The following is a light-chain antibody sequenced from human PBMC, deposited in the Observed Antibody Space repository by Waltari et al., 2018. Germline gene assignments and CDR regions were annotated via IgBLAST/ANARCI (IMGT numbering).Light chain of an antibody. V-gene: IGKV4-1*01. J-gene: IGKJ4*01. CDR2: WTP. CDR3: QQYYNTPLT. CDR1: QSLLYSSNNKNS. Sequence: DIVMTQSPDSLAVSLGERAAINCKSSQSLLYSSNNKNSLAWYQQKPGQPPKLLIYWTPTRESGVPDRFSGSGSGTDFTLTISSLQAEDVAVYYCQQYYNTPLTFGGGTKVEIK.